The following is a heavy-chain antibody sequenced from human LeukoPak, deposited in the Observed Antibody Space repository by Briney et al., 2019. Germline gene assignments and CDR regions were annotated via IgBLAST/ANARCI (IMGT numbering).Heavy chain of an antibody. J-gene: IGHJ4*02. CDR1: GYTFTSYG. D-gene: IGHD3-22*01. Sequence: RASVKVSCKASGYTFTSYGISWVRQAPGQGLEWMGWISAYNGNTNYAQKLQGRVTMTTDTSTSTAYMELRSLRSDDTAVYYCARGRNYYDSTGYYFFDYWGQGTLVTVSS. V-gene: IGHV1-18*01. CDR3: ARGRNYYDSTGYYFFDY. CDR2: ISAYNGNT.